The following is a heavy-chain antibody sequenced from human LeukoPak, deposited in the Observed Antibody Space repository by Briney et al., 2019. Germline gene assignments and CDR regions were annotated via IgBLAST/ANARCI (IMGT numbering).Heavy chain of an antibody. Sequence: GGSLRLSCAASGFTFSSYWMHWVRQAPGKGLVWVSRIKSDGSSTSYADSVKGRFTISRDNAKNALYLQMNSLRAEDTAVYYCARVAAASGAFDIWGQGTMVTVSS. V-gene: IGHV3-74*01. CDR1: GFTFSSYW. D-gene: IGHD6-13*01. J-gene: IGHJ3*02. CDR2: IKSDGSST. CDR3: ARVAAASGAFDI.